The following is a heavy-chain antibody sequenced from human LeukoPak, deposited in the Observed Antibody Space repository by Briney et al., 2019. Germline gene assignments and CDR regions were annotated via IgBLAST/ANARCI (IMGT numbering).Heavy chain of an antibody. Sequence: GGSLRLSCAASGFTFSNYWMSWVRQAPGKGLEWVSRINDEGMTSYADSVKGRFTISRDNAKNTLFLQMNSLRVEDTAVYYCGGVFDYWGQGALVTVSS. CDR2: INDEGMT. CDR3: GGVFDY. V-gene: IGHV3-74*01. J-gene: IGHJ4*02. CDR1: GFTFSNYW.